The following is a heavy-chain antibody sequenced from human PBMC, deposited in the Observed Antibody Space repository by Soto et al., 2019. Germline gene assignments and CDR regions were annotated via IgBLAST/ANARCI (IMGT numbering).Heavy chain of an antibody. CDR2: MNPNSGNT. CDR3: ARGGGSSYHHYNRGNFDY. D-gene: IGHD2-15*01. Sequence: ASVKVSCKASGYTFTSYDINWVRQATGQGLEWMGWMNPNSGNTGYAQKFQGRVTMTRNTSISTAYMELSSLRSEDTAVYYCARGGGSSYHHYNRGNFDYWGQGTLVTVSS. CDR1: GYTFTSYD. J-gene: IGHJ4*02. V-gene: IGHV1-8*01.